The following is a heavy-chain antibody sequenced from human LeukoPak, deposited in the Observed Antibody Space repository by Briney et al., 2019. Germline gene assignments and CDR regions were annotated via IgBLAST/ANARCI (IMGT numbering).Heavy chain of an antibody. CDR2: INPNSGGT. CDR1: GYTFTGYY. CDR3: ARVSDSSGYYAFDI. V-gene: IGHV1-2*02. D-gene: IGHD3-22*01. J-gene: IGHJ3*02. Sequence: ASVKVSCKASGYTFTGYYIHWVRQAPGQGLEWMGWINPNSGGTNYAQKFQGRVTMTRDTSIRTAYMELSRLRSDDTAMYYCARVSDSSGYYAFDIWGQGTMVTVSS.